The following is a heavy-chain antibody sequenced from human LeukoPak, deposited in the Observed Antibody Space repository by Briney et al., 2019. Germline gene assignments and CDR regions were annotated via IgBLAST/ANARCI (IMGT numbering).Heavy chain of an antibody. Sequence: GGSLRLSCAASGFTFSSYWMSWVRQAPGKGLEWVANIKQDGSEKYYVDSVKGRFTISRDNSKNTLYLQMNSLRAEDTAVYYCARALSGWHDIDYWGQGTLVTVSS. J-gene: IGHJ4*02. D-gene: IGHD6-19*01. CDR2: IKQDGSEK. V-gene: IGHV3-7*01. CDR3: ARALSGWHDIDY. CDR1: GFTFSSYW.